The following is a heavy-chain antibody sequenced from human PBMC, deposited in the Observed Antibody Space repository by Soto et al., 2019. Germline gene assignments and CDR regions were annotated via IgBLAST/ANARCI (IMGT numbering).Heavy chain of an antibody. CDR1: GGTFSSYA. D-gene: IGHD5-12*01. Sequence: QVQLVQSGAEVKKPGSSVKVSCKASGGTFSSYAISWVRQAPGQGLEWMGGIIPIFGTANYAQKFQGRVTITADESTTTAYMELSRLRSEDTAVYYCARWPEGGYDQNTGRIYYYYGMDVWGQGTTVTVSS. V-gene: IGHV1-69*12. J-gene: IGHJ6*02. CDR3: ARWPEGGYDQNTGRIYYYYGMDV. CDR2: IIPIFGTA.